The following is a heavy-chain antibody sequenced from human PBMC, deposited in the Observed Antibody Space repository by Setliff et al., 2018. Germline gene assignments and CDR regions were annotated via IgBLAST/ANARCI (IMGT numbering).Heavy chain of an antibody. D-gene: IGHD3-9*01. CDR3: ARDGDILTTYYIYYYYMDV. J-gene: IGHJ6*03. Sequence: LSLSCVASGFSFSTYTVHWVRQAPGKGLEWISADGANEYYADSVKGRFTISRDKSRNTLYLQMTGLRTDDTAVYFCARDGDILTTYYIYYYYMDVWGKGTTVTVSS. CDR1: GFSFSTYT. V-gene: IGHV3-30*01. CDR2: SADGANE.